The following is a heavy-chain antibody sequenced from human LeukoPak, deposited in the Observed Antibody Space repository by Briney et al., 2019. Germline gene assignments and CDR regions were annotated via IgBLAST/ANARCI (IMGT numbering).Heavy chain of an antibody. Sequence: GGSLRLSCAASGFIFSSYSMSWVRQAPGKGLEWVSVITGSGGNTYYADSVKGRFTISRDNAKNSLYLQMNSLRAEDTAVYYCARGIGSSWYFPYYYYGMDVWGQGTTVTVSS. V-gene: IGHV3-23*01. CDR3: ARGIGSSWYFPYYYYGMDV. CDR1: GFIFSSYS. CDR2: ITGSGGNT. D-gene: IGHD6-13*01. J-gene: IGHJ6*02.